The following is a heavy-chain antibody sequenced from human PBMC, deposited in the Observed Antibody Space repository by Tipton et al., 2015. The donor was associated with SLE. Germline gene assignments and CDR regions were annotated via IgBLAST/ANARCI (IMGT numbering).Heavy chain of an antibody. V-gene: IGHV4-31*03. D-gene: IGHD2-2*01. CDR3: ARSTDQNWFDP. CDR1: GGSISSGVYY. Sequence: TLSLTCTVSGGSISSGVYYWTWIRQLPGKGLEWIGYIYYSGNTYYNPSLGSRLTISLDTSKNQFSLKLNSVTAADTAVYYCARSTDQNWFDPWGQGTLVTVSS. CDR2: IYYSGNT. J-gene: IGHJ5*02.